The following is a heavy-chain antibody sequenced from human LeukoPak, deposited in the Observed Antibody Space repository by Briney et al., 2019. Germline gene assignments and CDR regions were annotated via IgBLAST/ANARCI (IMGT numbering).Heavy chain of an antibody. Sequence: PSETLSLTCTVSGGSISSSSYYWGWIRQPPGKGLEWIGSIYYSGSTYYNPSLKSRVTISVDTSKNQFSLKLSSVTAADTAVYYCAVYSGFHEEAFDIWGQGTMVTVSS. V-gene: IGHV4-39*01. CDR3: AVYSGFHEEAFDI. CDR1: GGSISSSSYY. CDR2: IYYSGST. D-gene: IGHD2-15*01. J-gene: IGHJ3*02.